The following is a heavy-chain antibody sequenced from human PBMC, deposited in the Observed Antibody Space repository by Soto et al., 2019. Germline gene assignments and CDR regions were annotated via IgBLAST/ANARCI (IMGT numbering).Heavy chain of an antibody. D-gene: IGHD2-15*01. J-gene: IGHJ4*02. V-gene: IGHV1-45*02. CDR3: ASSQIPAPVALDY. CDR2: ITPFNGNT. CDR1: GYTFTHRH. Sequence: GASLKVSCKGSGYTFTHRHPHRVRPGPGQALEWMGWITPFNGNTNYAQKFQDRVTITRDRSMSTAYMELSSLRSEDTAMYYCASSQIPAPVALDYWGQGTLVTVSS.